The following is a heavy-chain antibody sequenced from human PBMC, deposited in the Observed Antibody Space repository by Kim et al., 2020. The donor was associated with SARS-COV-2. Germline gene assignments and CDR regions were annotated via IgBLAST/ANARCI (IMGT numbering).Heavy chain of an antibody. D-gene: IGHD3-22*01. CDR2: IYYSGST. J-gene: IGHJ4*02. CDR1: GGSISSGGYY. Sequence: SETLSLTCTVSGGSISSGGYYWSWIRQHPGKGLEWIGYIYYSGSTYYNPSLKSRVTISVDTSKNQFSLKLSSVTAADTAVYYCARGVGVRSWRVEYWGQGTLVTVSS. V-gene: IGHV4-31*03. CDR3: ARGVGVRSWRVEY.